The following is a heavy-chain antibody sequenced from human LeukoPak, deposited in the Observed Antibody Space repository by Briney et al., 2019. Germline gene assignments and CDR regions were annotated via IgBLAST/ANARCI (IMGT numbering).Heavy chain of an antibody. CDR3: ARDAPYYYGSGSYHQYYYYYYMDV. CDR1: GFTFSSYA. V-gene: IGHV3-64*01. CDR2: ISSKGCRT. Sequence: GGSLRLSCAASGFTFSSYAMHWVRQAPGKGLEYVSSISSKGCRTYYANSVKGRFTISRDNCKNSLYLQMGSLRAEDMAVYYCARDAPYYYGSGSYHQYYYYYYMDVWGKGTTVTVSS. D-gene: IGHD3-10*01. J-gene: IGHJ6*03.